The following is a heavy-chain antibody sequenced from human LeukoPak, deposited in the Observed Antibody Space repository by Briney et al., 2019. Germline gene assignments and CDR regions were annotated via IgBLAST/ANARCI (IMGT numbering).Heavy chain of an antibody. CDR3: ARDEGGTWGYYYYGMDV. CDR2: IKQDGSEK. J-gene: IGHJ6*02. V-gene: IGHV3-7*01. Sequence: GGSLRLSCAASGFTFSSYWMSWVRQAPGKGLEWVANIKQDGSEKYYVDSVKGRFTISRDNAKNSLYLEMDSLRAEDTAVYYCARDEGGTWGYYYYGMDVWGQGTTVTVSS. CDR1: GFTFSSYW. D-gene: IGHD1-14*01.